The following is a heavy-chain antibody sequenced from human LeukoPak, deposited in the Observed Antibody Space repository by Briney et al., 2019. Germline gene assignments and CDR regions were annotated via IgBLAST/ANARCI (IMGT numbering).Heavy chain of an antibody. Sequence: GESLKISCKGSGYSFTSYWTGWVRQMPGKGLEWMGIIYPGDSDTRYSASFEGQGTISADKSISTAYLQWSSLKASDTAMYYCARSWHAYYYDSSGYPFDYWGQGTLVTVSS. CDR2: IYPGDSDT. CDR1: GYSFTSYW. CDR3: ARSWHAYYYDSSGYPFDY. D-gene: IGHD3-22*01. V-gene: IGHV5-51*01. J-gene: IGHJ4*02.